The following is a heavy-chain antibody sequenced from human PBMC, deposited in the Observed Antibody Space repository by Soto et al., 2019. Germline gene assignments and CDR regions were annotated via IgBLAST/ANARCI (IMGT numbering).Heavy chain of an antibody. J-gene: IGHJ4*02. CDR1: GGYISSYY. D-gene: IGHD2-21*02. CDR3: ARHLPYCGGDCYSLDY. CDR2: IYYSAST. Sequence: SETLSLTCTVSGGYISSYYWSWIRQPPGKGLEWIGYIYYSASTNYSPSLKSRVTISVDTSKNQFSLNLSSVTAADTAVYYCARHLPYCGGDCYSLDYWGQGTLVTVSS. V-gene: IGHV4-59*08.